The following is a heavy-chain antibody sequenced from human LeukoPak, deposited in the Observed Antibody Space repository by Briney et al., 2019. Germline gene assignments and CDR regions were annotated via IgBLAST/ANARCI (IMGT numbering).Heavy chain of an antibody. D-gene: IGHD5-18*01. Sequence: GSVKVSCKASGYTFTSYDTNWMRQATGQGLEWMGWMNPNSGNTGYAQKFQGRVTMTRNTSISTAYMELSSLGSEDTAVYYCARSVDTAMDYYYYGMDVWGQGTTVTVSS. CDR1: GYTFTSYD. V-gene: IGHV1-8*01. CDR2: MNPNSGNT. CDR3: ARSVDTAMDYYYYGMDV. J-gene: IGHJ6*02.